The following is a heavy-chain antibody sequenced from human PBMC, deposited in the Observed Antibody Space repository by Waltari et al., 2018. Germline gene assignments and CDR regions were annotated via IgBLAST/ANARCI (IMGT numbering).Heavy chain of an antibody. V-gene: IGHV4-61*02. CDR3: ARYYPSGKDYIDV. CDR2: VYVDRRT. J-gene: IGHJ6*03. Sequence: QVQLQESGPGLVKPSQTLSLPCRVPGDPLSSCFYHWSWIRQPAGRGLEWIGRVYVDRRTAYNPSLSSRVTISLDTSRNRFSLELTSVTAADTAIYYCARYYPSGKDYIDVWGKGTTVSVSS. D-gene: IGHD3-10*01. CDR1: GDPLSSCFYH.